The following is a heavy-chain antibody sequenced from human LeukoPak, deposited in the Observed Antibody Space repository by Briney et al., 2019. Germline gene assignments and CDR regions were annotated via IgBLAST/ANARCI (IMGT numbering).Heavy chain of an antibody. Sequence: ASVKVSCKASGSTFTIYGISWVRQAPGQGLEWMGWVSPYNGNTNYAQKFQGRVTMTTDTSTSTAYMELRSLKSDDTAVYYCARDYDFSSGRFDSWGQGTLVTVSS. CDR3: ARDYDFSSGRFDS. CDR2: VSPYNGNT. V-gene: IGHV1-18*01. CDR1: GSTFTIYG. D-gene: IGHD3-3*01. J-gene: IGHJ4*02.